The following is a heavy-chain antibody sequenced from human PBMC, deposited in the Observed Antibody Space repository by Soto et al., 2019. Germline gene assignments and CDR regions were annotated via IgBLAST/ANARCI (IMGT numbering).Heavy chain of an antibody. J-gene: IGHJ4*02. CDR1: GGTFSSYT. Sequence: GASVKVSCKASGGTFSSYTISWVRQAPGQGLEWMGRIIPILGIANYAQKFQGRVTITADKSTSTAYMELSSLRSEDTAVYYCARLLDYDSSGYYLDYWGQGTLVTVSS. D-gene: IGHD3-22*01. CDR2: IIPILGIA. V-gene: IGHV1-69*02. CDR3: ARLLDYDSSGYYLDY.